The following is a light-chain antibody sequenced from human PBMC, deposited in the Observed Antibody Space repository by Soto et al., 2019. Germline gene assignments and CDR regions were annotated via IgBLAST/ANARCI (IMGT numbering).Light chain of an antibody. CDR1: QSISSW. CDR3: QHCNSFWT. V-gene: IGKV1-5*01. J-gene: IGKJ1*01. Sequence: DIQMTQSPSALSASVGDRVTITCRASQSISSWLAWYQQKPGKAPKLLIYDVSNLESGVPSRFSGSGSGTEFTLTISSLQPDDSATYYCQHCNSFWTFGQGTKVEIK. CDR2: DVS.